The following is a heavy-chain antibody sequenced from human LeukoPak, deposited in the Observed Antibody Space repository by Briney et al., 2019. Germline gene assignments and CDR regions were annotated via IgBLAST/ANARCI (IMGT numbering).Heavy chain of an antibody. V-gene: IGHV4-59*12. J-gene: IGHJ6*02. D-gene: IGHD3-22*01. CDR3: ARNYYDSSGYYFGVDYYYYYYGMDV. Sequence: SETLSLTCTVSDGSISSYYWSWVRQPPGKGLEWIGEIYHSGSTNYNPSLKSRVTISVDKSKNQFSLKLSSVTAADTAVYYCARNYYDSSGYYFGVDYYYYYYGMDVWGQGTTVTVSS. CDR1: DGSISSYY. CDR2: IYHSGST.